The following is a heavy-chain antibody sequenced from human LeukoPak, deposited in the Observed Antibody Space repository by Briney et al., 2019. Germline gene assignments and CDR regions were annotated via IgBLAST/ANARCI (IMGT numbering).Heavy chain of an antibody. V-gene: IGHV3-49*04. CDR3: TKSGTAIVGTTAAYYFDY. CDR1: GFTFGDCA. D-gene: IGHD1-26*01. CDR2: IRSKAYGGTA. Sequence: HPGGSLRLSCTASGFTFGDCAMSWVRQAPGKGLEWVGFIRSKAYGGTAEYAASVKGRFTISRDDSKSIAYLQMNSLKTEDTAVYYCTKSGTAIVGTTAAYYFDYWGQGTLVTVSS. J-gene: IGHJ4*02.